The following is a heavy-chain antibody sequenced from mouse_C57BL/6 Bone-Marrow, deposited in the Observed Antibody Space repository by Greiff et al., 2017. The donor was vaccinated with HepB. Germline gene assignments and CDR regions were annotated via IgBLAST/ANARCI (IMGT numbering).Heavy chain of an antibody. J-gene: IGHJ3*01. Sequence: EVQVVESGGGLVQPGGSLKLSCAASGFTFSDYYMYWVRQTPEKRLEWVAYISNGGGSTYYPDTVKGRFTISRDNAKNTLYLQMSRLKSEDTAMYYCARHWNYYGSSYPSWFAYWGQGTLVTVSA. CDR1: GFTFSDYY. CDR2: ISNGGGST. V-gene: IGHV5-12*01. CDR3: ARHWNYYGSSYPSWFAY. D-gene: IGHD1-1*01.